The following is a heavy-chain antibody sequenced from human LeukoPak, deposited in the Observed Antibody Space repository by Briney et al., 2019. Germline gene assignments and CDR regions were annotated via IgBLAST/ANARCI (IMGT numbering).Heavy chain of an antibody. CDR2: IIPIFGTA. D-gene: IGHD3-16*02. Sequence: GAPVKVSCKASGGTFSSYAISWVRQAPGQGLEWMGGIIPIFGTANYAQKFQGRVTITADKSTSTAYMELSSLRSEDTAVYYCARDSMMITFGGVIVNTHYFDYWGQGTLVTVSP. CDR1: GGTFSSYA. CDR3: ARDSMMITFGGVIVNTHYFDY. J-gene: IGHJ4*02. V-gene: IGHV1-69*06.